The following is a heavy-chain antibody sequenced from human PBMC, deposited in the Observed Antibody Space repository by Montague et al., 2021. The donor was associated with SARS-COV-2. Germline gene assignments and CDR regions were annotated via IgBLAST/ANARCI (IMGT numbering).Heavy chain of an antibody. CDR1: GFSFSSRG. Sequence: SLRLSCAASGFSFSSRGMSWVRQVPGKGLEWVATVEQDGSESHYVDSAKGRFTISRDNAKSSAYLQMSSLRVEDTAVYFCARDHYGSEDYWGQGILVTVSS. J-gene: IGHJ4*02. CDR2: VEQDGSES. V-gene: IGHV3-7*01. D-gene: IGHD3-10*01. CDR3: ARDHYGSEDY.